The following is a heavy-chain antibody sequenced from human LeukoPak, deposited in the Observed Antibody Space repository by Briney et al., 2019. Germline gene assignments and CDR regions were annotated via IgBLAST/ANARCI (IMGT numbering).Heavy chain of an antibody. CDR1: GFTFSSYA. D-gene: IGHD3-3*01. CDR3: AKRTYYDFWSGYYDY. V-gene: IGHV3-23*01. Sequence: GGSLRLSCAASGFTFSSYAMSWVRQAPGKGLEWVSAISGSGGSTYYADSVKSRFTISRDNSKNTLYLQMNSLRAEDTAVYYCAKRTYYDFWSGYYDYWGQGTLVTVSS. CDR2: ISGSGGST. J-gene: IGHJ4*02.